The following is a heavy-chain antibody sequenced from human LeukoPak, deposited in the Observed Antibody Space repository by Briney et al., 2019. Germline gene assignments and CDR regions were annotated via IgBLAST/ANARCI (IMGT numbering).Heavy chain of an antibody. CDR2: IGRSVDAT. CDR1: GFTFSIYA. CDR3: AKRDSAGLYYFVN. J-gene: IGHJ4*02. V-gene: IGHV3-23*01. D-gene: IGHD6-25*01. Sequence: PGGSLRLSRAASGFTFSIYAMSWVRHAPRKGLEWVSSIGRSVDATYSADSLKGRCTTSRDTSKNTLHLQIKLLRAENTPAYYSAKRDSAGLYYFVNWGQGTLVTVSS.